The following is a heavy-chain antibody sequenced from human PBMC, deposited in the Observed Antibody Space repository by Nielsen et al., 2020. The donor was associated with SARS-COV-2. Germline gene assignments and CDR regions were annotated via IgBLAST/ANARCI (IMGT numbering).Heavy chain of an antibody. V-gene: IGHV3-74*01. CDR2: INSDGSYT. Sequence: GGSLRLSCAASGFTFSSNWMHWARQAPGKGLVWVSRINSDGSYTRYADSVKGRFTISRDNSRNTLYLQMNTLRPEDTAVYSCARDAYGDLIYGMDVWGRGTTVTVSS. D-gene: IGHD4-17*01. CDR3: ARDAYGDLIYGMDV. CDR1: GFTFSSNW. J-gene: IGHJ6*02.